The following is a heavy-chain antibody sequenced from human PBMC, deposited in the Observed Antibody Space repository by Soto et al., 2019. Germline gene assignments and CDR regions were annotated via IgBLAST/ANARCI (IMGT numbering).Heavy chain of an antibody. Sequence: PSETLSLTCAVSGAANTTGGYSWSWMRQPPGNGLQWIGYMYHTGSANYNPSLKGRVTMSFDTSTNDFSLKLNSVTAADTAVYFCARLKGTRHFDFWGQGLLVTVSS. CDR1: GAANTTGGYS. CDR2: MYHTGSA. CDR3: ARLKGTRHFDF. V-gene: IGHV4-30-2*01. D-gene: IGHD3-10*01. J-gene: IGHJ4*02.